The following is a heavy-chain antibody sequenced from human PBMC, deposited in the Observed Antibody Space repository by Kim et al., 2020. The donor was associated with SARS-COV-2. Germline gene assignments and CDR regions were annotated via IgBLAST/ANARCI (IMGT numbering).Heavy chain of an antibody. V-gene: IGHV4-39*01. CDR3: GRVGTNYYKNFFDY. Sequence: SETLSLTCTVSGGSISSSGYYWGWIRQSPGKGLEWIGTIDYSGSTYYNPSLKSRITISVDTSKNQFSLKLSSVTAADTAMHYCGRVGTNYYKNFFDYWR. CDR1: GGSISSSGYY. J-gene: IGHJ4*01. D-gene: IGHD1-1*01. CDR2: IDYSGST.